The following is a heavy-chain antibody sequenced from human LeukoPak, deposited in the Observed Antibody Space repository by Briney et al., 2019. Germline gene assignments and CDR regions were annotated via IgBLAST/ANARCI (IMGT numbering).Heavy chain of an antibody. CDR2: IIPIFGTA. Sequence: SVKVSCKASGGTFSSYAISWVRQAPGQGLEWMGGIIPIFGTANYAQKFQGRVTITADESTSTAYMELSSLRSEDTAVYYCAREGDRTGTFDYWGQGTLVTVSS. J-gene: IGHJ4*02. CDR3: AREGDRTGTFDY. D-gene: IGHD1-1*01. CDR1: GGTFSSYA. V-gene: IGHV1-69*13.